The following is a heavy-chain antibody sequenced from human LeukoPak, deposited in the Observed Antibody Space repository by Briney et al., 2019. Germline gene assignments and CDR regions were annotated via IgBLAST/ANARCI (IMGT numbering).Heavy chain of an antibody. D-gene: IGHD2-2*01. Sequence: SETLSLTCAVYGGSFSGYYWSWIRQPPGKGLEWIGEINHSGSTNYNPSLKSRVTISVDTSKNRFSLKLSSVTAADTAVYYCARDFRNNFVVPAALGWFDPWGQGTLVTVSS. V-gene: IGHV4-34*01. J-gene: IGHJ5*02. CDR3: ARDFRNNFVVPAALGWFDP. CDR1: GGSFSGYY. CDR2: INHSGST.